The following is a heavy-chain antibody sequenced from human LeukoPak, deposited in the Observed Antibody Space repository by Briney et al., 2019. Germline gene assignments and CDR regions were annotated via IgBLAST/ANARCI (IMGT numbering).Heavy chain of an antibody. V-gene: IGHV1-2*06. CDR1: GFTFTSYH. D-gene: IGHD4-17*01. CDR2: INPNSGDT. CDR3: ANAVTIPVGFDY. Sequence: ASVTVSFTASGFTFTSYHLHWVRQAPGQGLEWMGRINPNSGDTNYAQKFQGRVTMTRDTSISTAYMELSRLRSDDTAVYYCANAVTIPVGFDYWGQGTLVTVSS. J-gene: IGHJ4*02.